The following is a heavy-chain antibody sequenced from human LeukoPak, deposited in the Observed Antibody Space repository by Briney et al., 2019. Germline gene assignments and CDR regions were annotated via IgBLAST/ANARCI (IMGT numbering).Heavy chain of an antibody. J-gene: IGHJ1*01. CDR3: ARHWEVSSTPVAHFEV. Sequence: SETLSLTCTVSGGSIANANYYWGWARHPPGKSLEWIGSVFYSGSSHPNPSLKSRVTISVDTSKNQFYLSLNSVTAADTAIYYCARHWEVSSTPVAHFEVWGQGTQVIVSS. D-gene: IGHD3-16*02. CDR2: VFYSGSS. CDR1: GGSIANANYY. V-gene: IGHV4-39*01.